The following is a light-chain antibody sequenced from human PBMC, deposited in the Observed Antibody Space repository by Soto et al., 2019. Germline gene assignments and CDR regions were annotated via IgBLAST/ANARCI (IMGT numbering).Light chain of an antibody. J-gene: IGLJ2*01. CDR1: TGAVTSGYY. CDR3: LLCSVGAQLL. V-gene: IGLV7-43*01. CDR2: STS. Sequence: QTVVTQEPSLTVSPGGTVNPTCASSTGAVTSGYYPNWFQQKPGQAPRALIYSTSNKHSWTPARFSGSLLAGKAALTLSSVQTENEAEYNFLLCSVGAQLLFGGGTKLTVL.